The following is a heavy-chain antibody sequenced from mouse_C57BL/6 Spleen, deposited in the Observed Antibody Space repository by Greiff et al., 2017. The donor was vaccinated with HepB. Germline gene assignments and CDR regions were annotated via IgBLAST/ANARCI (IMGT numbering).Heavy chain of an antibody. Sequence: VQPQQSGAELARPGASVKMSCKASGYTFTSYTMHWVKQRPGQGLEWIGYINPSSGYTKYNQKFKDKATLTADKSSSTAYMQLSSLTSEDSAVYYCARSDYGSAWFAYWGQGTLVTVSA. D-gene: IGHD1-1*01. CDR1: GYTFTSYT. V-gene: IGHV1-4*01. J-gene: IGHJ3*01. CDR3: ARSDYGSAWFAY. CDR2: INPSSGYT.